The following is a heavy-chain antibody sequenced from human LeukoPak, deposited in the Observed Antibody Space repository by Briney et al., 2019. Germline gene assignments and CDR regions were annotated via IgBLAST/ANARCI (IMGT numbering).Heavy chain of an antibody. D-gene: IGHD4-17*01. Sequence: GGSLRLSCAASGFTFSSYSMNWVRQAPGKGLEWVSSISSSSSYIYYADSVKGRFTISRDNAKNSLYLQMNSLRAEDTAVYYCARDMGGDPIYYFDYWGQGTPVTVSS. CDR2: ISSSSSYI. CDR1: GFTFSSYS. V-gene: IGHV3-21*04. J-gene: IGHJ4*02. CDR3: ARDMGGDPIYYFDY.